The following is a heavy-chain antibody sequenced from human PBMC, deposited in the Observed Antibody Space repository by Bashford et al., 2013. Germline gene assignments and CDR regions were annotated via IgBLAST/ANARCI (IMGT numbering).Heavy chain of an antibody. D-gene: IGHD5/OR15-5a*01. CDR3: AREISVNWFDP. J-gene: IGHJ5*02. CDR2: IYYSGST. CDR1: GGSISSYY. Sequence: SSETLSLTCTVSGGSISSYYWSWIRQPPGKGLEWIGYIYYSGSTNYNPSLKSRVTISVDTSKNQFSLKLSSVTAADTAVYYCAREISVNWFDPWAREPWSPSPQ. V-gene: IGHV4-59*01.